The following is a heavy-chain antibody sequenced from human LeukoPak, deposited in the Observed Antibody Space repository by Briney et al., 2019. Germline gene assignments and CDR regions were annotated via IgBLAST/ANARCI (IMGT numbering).Heavy chain of an antibody. CDR1: GFTFGDYA. CDR3: TRDFSY. D-gene: IGHD2/OR15-2a*01. V-gene: IGHV3-49*04. Sequence: GGSLRLSCTASGFTFGDYAMSWVRQAPGKGLEWVGFIRSKAYGGTTEYAASVKGRFTISRDDSKSIAYLQMNSLKTEDTAMYYCTRDFSYWGQGTLVTVSS. J-gene: IGHJ4*02. CDR2: IRSKAYGGTT.